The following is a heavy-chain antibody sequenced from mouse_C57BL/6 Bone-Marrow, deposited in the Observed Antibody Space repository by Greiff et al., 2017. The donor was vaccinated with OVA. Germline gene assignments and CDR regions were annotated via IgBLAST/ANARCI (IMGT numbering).Heavy chain of an antibody. CDR3: AIGRDDYDGFAY. CDR2: IHPSDSDT. D-gene: IGHD2-4*01. Sequence: QVQLQQPGAELVKPGASVKVSCKASGYTFTSYWMHWVKQRPGQGLEWIGRIHPSDSDTNYNQKFKGKATLTVDKSSSTAYMQLSSLTSEDSAVYYCAIGRDDYDGFAYWGQGTLVTVSA. V-gene: IGHV1-74*01. J-gene: IGHJ3*01. CDR1: GYTFTSYW.